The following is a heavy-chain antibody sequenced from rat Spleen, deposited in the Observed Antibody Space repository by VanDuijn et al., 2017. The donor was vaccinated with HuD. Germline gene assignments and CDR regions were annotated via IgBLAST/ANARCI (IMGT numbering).Heavy chain of an antibody. Sequence: EVQLVESDGGLVQPGRFLKLSCAASGFTFSDYYMAWVRQAPTKGLEWVASISYDGLVPYYRDSVKGRFTISRDNAKSTLYLQMDSLRSEDTATYYCARHGRDSYAHHWYFDFWGRGVMVTVSA. CDR3: ARHGRDSYAHHWYFDF. CDR2: ISYDGLVP. D-gene: IGHD1-12*01. CDR1: GFTFSDYY. J-gene: IGHJ2*01. V-gene: IGHV5-29*01.